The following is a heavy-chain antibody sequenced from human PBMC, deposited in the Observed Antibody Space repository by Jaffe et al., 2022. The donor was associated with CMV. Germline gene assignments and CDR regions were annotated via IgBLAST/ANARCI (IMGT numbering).Heavy chain of an antibody. CDR3: ARGGNVGLLWFGETTPPPHPFDY. CDR1: GYTFTGYY. Sequence: QVQLVQSGAEVKKPGASVKVSCKASGYTFTGYYMHWVRQAPGQGLEWMGWINPNSGGTNYAQKFQGRVTMTRDTSISTAYMELSRLRSDDTAVYYCARGGNVGLLWFGETTPPPHPFDYWGQGTLVTVSS. D-gene: IGHD3-10*01. CDR2: INPNSGGT. J-gene: IGHJ4*02. V-gene: IGHV1-2*02.